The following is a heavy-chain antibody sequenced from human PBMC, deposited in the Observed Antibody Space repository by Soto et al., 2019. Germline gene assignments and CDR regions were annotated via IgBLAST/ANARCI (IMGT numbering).Heavy chain of an antibody. J-gene: IGHJ6*02. Sequence: GGSLRLSCAASGFTFSSYAMHWVRQAPGKGLEWVAVISYDGSNKYYADSVKGRFTISRDNSKNTLYLQMNSLRAEDTAVYYCARDGSRVDYYYYYGMDVWGQGTTVTVSS. CDR2: ISYDGSNK. D-gene: IGHD1-26*01. CDR3: ARDGSRVDYYYYYGMDV. V-gene: IGHV3-30-3*01. CDR1: GFTFSSYA.